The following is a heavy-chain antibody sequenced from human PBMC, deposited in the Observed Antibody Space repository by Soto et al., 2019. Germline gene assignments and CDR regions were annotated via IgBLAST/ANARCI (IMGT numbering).Heavy chain of an antibody. CDR1: GGTFSSYA. V-gene: IGHV1-69*01. J-gene: IGHJ6*02. D-gene: IGHD6-6*01. CDR3: ARGDVIAARRALVVYYYGMDV. CDR2: IIPIFGTA. Sequence: QVQLVQSGAEVKKPGSSVKVSCKASGGTFSSYAISWVRQAPGQGLEWMGGIIPIFGTATYAQKFQGRVTFSADESTSTAYMELSSMRSEDTAVYYCARGDVIAARRALVVYYYGMDVWGQGTTVTVSS.